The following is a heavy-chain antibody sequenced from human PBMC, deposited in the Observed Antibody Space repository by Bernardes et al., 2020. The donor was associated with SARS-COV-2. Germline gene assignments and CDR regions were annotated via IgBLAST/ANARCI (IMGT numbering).Heavy chain of an antibody. CDR3: AKDRRGGSYLNWFDP. CDR1: GFTFSSYA. D-gene: IGHD1-26*01. V-gene: IGHV3-23*01. J-gene: IGHJ5*02. Sequence: GSLRLSCAASGFTFSSYAMSWVRQAPGKGLEWVSAISGSDGSTYYADSVKGRFTISRDNSKNTLYLQMNSLRAEDTAVYYCAKDRRGGSYLNWFDPWGQGTLVTVSS. CDR2: ISGSDGST.